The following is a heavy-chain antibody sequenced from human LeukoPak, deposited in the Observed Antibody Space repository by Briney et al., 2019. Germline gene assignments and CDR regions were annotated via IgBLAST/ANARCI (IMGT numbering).Heavy chain of an antibody. CDR3: ARGGPGGFLECRY. CDR1: GYTFIAYY. J-gene: IGHJ4*02. V-gene: IGHV1-2*02. CDR2: INPNSGGT. Sequence: ASVKVSCKASGYTFIAYYLHWVRQAPGQGLEWMGWINPNSGGTNYAQKFQGRVTMTRDTSISTAYMELSRLRSDDTAVYYCARGGPGGFLECRYWGQGTLVTVSS. D-gene: IGHD3-3*01.